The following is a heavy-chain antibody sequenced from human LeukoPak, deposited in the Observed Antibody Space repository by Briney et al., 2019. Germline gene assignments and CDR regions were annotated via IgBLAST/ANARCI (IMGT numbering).Heavy chain of an antibody. CDR3: ARCLYDFWSGYSQLDY. V-gene: IGHV3-23*01. CDR1: GFIFSSYS. Sequence: PGGSLRLSCAASGFIFSSYSMSWVRQAPGKGLEWVSVITGSGGNTYYADSVKGRFTISRDNSKNTLYLQMNSLRAEDTAVYYCARCLYDFWSGYSQLDYWGQGTLVTVSS. J-gene: IGHJ4*02. D-gene: IGHD3-3*01. CDR2: ITGSGGNT.